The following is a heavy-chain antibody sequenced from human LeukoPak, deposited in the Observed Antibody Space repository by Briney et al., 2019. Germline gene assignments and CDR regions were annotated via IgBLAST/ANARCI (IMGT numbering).Heavy chain of an antibody. Sequence: ASVKVSCKASRGTLTRYAISCVRQAPGHGREWMGGIIPIFGIANYAQKFQGRVTITTDEYTSTASMELGRRRSEDTAVYYCARDFGLVDGGLVENDYWGQGTLVTVSS. D-gene: IGHD2-2*01. J-gene: IGHJ4*02. CDR1: RGTLTRYA. CDR2: IIPIFGIA. V-gene: IGHV1-69*05. CDR3: ARDFGLVDGGLVENDY.